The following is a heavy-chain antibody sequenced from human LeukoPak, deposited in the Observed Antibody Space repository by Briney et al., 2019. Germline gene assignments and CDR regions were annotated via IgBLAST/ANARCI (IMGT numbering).Heavy chain of an antibody. CDR2: IYHNGAT. CDR1: GGSISSSSSIC. J-gene: IGHJ4*02. CDR3: ARNGGNSDYDY. V-gene: IGHV4-4*02. Sequence: SETLSLTCAVSGGSISSSSSICWTWVRQPPGEGLDWIGEIYHNGATNYNPSLKSRVTLLLDKSKNQFSLRLNSVTAADTAVYYCARNGGNSDYDYWGQGTLVTVSA. D-gene: IGHD4-23*01.